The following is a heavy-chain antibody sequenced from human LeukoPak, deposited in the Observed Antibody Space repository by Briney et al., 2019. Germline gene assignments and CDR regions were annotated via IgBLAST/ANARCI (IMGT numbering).Heavy chain of an antibody. CDR1: GYTLTELS. D-gene: IGHD2-15*01. J-gene: IGHJ3*02. CDR3: ATGALSYCSGGSCSDAFDI. Sequence: ASVKVSCKVSGYTLTELSMHWVRQAPGKGLEWMGGFDPEDGETIYAQKFQGRVTMTEDTSTDTAYMELSSLRSEDTAVYYCATGALSYCSGGSCSDAFDIWGQGTMVTVSS. CDR2: FDPEDGET. V-gene: IGHV1-24*01.